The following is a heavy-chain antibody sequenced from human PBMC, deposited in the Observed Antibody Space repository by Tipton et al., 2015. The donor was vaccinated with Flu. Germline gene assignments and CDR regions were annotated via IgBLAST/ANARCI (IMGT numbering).Heavy chain of an antibody. V-gene: IGHV4-4*07. CDR2: IYSSGIT. CDR3: ARSPSYSGSGVYPYYFDD. J-gene: IGHJ4*02. Sequence: TLSLTCAVSGGSLSSFYWTWIRQPAGKGLEWIGRIYSSGITKYNPSLKSRVTISGDTSKNHFSVQLSSVTAADTAVYYCARSPSYSGSGVYPYYFDDWGQGTLVTVSS. CDR1: GGSLSSFY. D-gene: IGHD3-10*01.